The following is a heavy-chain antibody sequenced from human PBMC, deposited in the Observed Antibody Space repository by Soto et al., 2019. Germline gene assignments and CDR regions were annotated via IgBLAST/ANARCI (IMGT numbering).Heavy chain of an antibody. V-gene: IGHV1-69*13. D-gene: IGHD6-13*01. CDR3: ARVLYSSSWHKYNWFDP. J-gene: IGHJ5*02. Sequence: ASVKVSCKASGGTFSSYAISWVRQAPGQGLEWMGGIIPIFGTANYAQKFQGRVTITADESTSTAYMELSSLRSEDTAVYYCARVLYSSSWHKYNWFDPWGQGTLVTVSS. CDR1: GGTFSSYA. CDR2: IIPIFGTA.